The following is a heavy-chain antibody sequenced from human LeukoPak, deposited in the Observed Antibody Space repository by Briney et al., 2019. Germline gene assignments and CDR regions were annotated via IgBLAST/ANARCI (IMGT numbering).Heavy chain of an antibody. D-gene: IGHD2-2*01. Sequence: ASVKVSCKASGYTFTDCYMHWVRQAPGQGFEWMGWINPNDGDTNYAQKFQGRVTMTRDTSISTAHMEVSRLRSDVTAVYYCARANFLYCSSSTCLFDYWGEGTLVTVSS. CDR2: INPNDGDT. CDR3: ARANFLYCSSSTCLFDY. CDR1: GYTFTDCY. J-gene: IGHJ4*02. V-gene: IGHV1-2*02.